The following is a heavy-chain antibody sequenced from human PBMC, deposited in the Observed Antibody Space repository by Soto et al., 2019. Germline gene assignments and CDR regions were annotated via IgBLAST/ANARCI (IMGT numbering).Heavy chain of an antibody. D-gene: IGHD1-26*01. CDR1: GFTLKDSA. V-gene: IGHV3-64D*06. CDR3: VKDYSHGRFPDY. CDR2: STYIGGTP. J-gene: IGHJ4*02. Sequence: EVQLVESGGGLVRPGGSLRLSYSASGFTLKDSAMHWVRQAPGRGLEQVAASTYIGGTPYYADSVKGRFTISRDNSQNTLYLQMSSLRPEDTGVYFCVKDYSHGRFPDYWGQGTLVTVSS.